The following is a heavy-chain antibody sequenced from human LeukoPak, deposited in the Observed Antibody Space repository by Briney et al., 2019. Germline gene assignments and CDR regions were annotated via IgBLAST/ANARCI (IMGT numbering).Heavy chain of an antibody. CDR1: GFTFSIYW. D-gene: IGHD1-26*01. V-gene: IGHV3-7*01. Sequence: QPGGSLRLSCAASGFTFSIYWMTWVRQAPGKGLEWVANIKQDGSEKYYADSVKGRFTISRDNAKNSLYLQMNTLRDEDTALYYCARALRLFTGSYSPFDYWGQGTLVTVSS. CDR2: IKQDGSEK. CDR3: ARALRLFTGSYSPFDY. J-gene: IGHJ4*02.